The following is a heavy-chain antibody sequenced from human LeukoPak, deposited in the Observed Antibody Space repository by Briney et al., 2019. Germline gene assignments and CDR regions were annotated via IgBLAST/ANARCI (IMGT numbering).Heavy chain of an antibody. D-gene: IGHD2-2*01. CDR2: ISSSSSYI. CDR1: GFPFMSYS. V-gene: IGHV3-21*01. J-gene: IGHJ4*02. Sequence: GSLGLSCAASGFPFMSYSMNWVRQAPGKGLEWVSSISSSSSYIYYADSVKGRFTISRDNAKNSLYLQMNSLRAEDTAVYYCARDCSSTSCYPPGVYWGQGTLVTVSS. CDR3: ARDCSSTSCYPPGVY.